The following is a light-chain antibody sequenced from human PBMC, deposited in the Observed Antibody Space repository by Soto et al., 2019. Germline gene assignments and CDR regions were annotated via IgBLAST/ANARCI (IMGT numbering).Light chain of an antibody. V-gene: IGLV2-14*01. CDR2: DVD. CDR3: GSDKSRRI. CDR1: SIDVGNYNH. J-gene: IGLJ2*01. Sequence: QSALTQPASVSGSPGQSITISCTGTSIDVGNYNHVSWFQQHPGKAPRLMIYDVDNRPSGVSNRFSGSKSGNTASLTISGLQAEDEADYYCGSDKSRRIFGGGTKLTVL.